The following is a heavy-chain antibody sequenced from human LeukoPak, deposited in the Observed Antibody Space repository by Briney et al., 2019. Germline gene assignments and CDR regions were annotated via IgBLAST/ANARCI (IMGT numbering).Heavy chain of an antibody. CDR3: ARLRQRTVPWFDP. V-gene: IGHV5-51*01. D-gene: IGHD1-14*01. Sequence: GESLKISCKGSGYSFTSYWIGWVRQMPGKCLEWMGIIYPGDSDTRYRPSFQGQVTISPDQSISTAYLQWSSLKASDTAMYYCARLRQRTVPWFDPWGQGTLVTVSS. J-gene: IGHJ5*02. CDR2: IYPGDSDT. CDR1: GYSFTSYW.